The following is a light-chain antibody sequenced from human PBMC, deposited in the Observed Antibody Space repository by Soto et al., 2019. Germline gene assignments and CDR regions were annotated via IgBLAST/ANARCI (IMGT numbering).Light chain of an antibody. V-gene: IGKV1D-16*02. J-gene: IGKJ5*01. Sequence: DIQMTPSPSSLSASVRDRVTITCRARQSISSWLAWCHQRPEKAPNSLSYTTSSLQSGVPSRFSSSGSGTDCTLPISSLPPEYFATYHCQQYHNYPLFGHGTRLEIK. CDR3: QQYHNYPL. CDR1: QSISSW. CDR2: TTS.